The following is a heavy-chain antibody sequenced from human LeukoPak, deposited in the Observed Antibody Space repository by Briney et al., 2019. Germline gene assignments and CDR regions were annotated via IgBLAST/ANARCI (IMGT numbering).Heavy chain of an antibody. CDR1: GFTFSNNW. CDR2: VKKDASEK. J-gene: IGHJ4*02. Sequence: GGSLRLSCAASGFTFSNNWMTWVRQAPGKGLEWVASVKKDASEKYYVDSVKGRFTISRDNAKNSLYLQMNSLGAEDTAVYYCSTLAATDGYWGQGALVTVSS. D-gene: IGHD6-25*01. V-gene: IGHV3-7*01. CDR3: STLAATDGY.